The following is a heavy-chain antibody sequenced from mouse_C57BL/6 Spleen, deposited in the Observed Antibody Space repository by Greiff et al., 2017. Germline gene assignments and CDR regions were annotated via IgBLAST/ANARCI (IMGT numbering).Heavy chain of an antibody. V-gene: IGHV1-80*01. J-gene: IGHJ4*01. CDR3: ARSAYYALYAMDY. CDR1: GYAFSSYW. Sequence: QVQLQQSGAELVKPGASVKISCKASGYAFSSYWMNWVKQRPGKGLEWIGQIYPGDGDTNYNGKFKGKATLTADKSSSTAYMQLSSLTSEDSAVYFCARSAYYALYAMDYWGQGTSVTVSS. D-gene: IGHD2-10*01. CDR2: IYPGDGDT.